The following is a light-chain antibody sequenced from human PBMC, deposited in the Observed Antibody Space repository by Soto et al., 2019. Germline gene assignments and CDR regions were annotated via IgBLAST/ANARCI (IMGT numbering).Light chain of an antibody. CDR2: DAS. CDR1: QDISNY. J-gene: IGKJ4*01. V-gene: IGKV1-33*01. Sequence: DIQMTQSPPSLPAYVRDRVTITCQASQDISNYLDWYQQKPGKAPKLLIYDASNWETGVPSRFSGSGSGTDFTFTISSLQPEDIATYYCQQYDNRPPTFGGGTKVDIK. CDR3: QQYDNRPPT.